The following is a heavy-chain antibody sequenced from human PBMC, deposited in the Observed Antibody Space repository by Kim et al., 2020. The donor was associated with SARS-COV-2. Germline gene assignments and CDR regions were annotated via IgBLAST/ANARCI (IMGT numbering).Heavy chain of an antibody. J-gene: IGHJ5*02. D-gene: IGHD1-26*01. Sequence: GGSLRLSCAASGFTFSSYAMHWVRQAPGKGLEWVAVISYDGSNKYYADSVKGRFTISRDNSKNTLYLQMNSLRAEDTAVYYCARGSSGSFPSFNWFDPWG. CDR1: GFTFSSYA. CDR2: ISYDGSNK. V-gene: IGHV3-30*04. CDR3: ARGSSGSFPSFNWFDP.